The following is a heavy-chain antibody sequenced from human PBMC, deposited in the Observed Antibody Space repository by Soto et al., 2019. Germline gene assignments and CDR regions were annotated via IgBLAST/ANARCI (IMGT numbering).Heavy chain of an antibody. CDR2: LGSAGDT. Sequence: PGGSLRLSCAASGFTFSSYDMHWVRQTTGKGLEWVSVLGSAGDTCFSASVKGRFTISREDANNSLYLQMNSLRAGDTAVYYCARSPGHGNWYFDLWGRGTLVTVSS. CDR3: ARSPGHGNWYFDL. V-gene: IGHV3-13*01. J-gene: IGHJ2*01. CDR1: GFTFSSYD.